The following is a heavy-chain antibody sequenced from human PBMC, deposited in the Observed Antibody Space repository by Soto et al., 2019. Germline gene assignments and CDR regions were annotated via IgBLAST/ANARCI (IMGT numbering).Heavy chain of an antibody. CDR1: EFTLPSNA. J-gene: IGHJ5*02. Sequence: EVQLLESGGGLVQPGGSLRLSVTASEFTLPSNALNWVAQAPGKGRDGVSATTGGAGLTYYADSVKGRFSVSSDNPGNTLYLQLNSLRPEDTAVYYCARVDRGSVARPTRLDPWGQGTLVTVSS. V-gene: IGHV3-23*01. D-gene: IGHD2-21*01. CDR3: ARVDRGSVARPTRLDP. CDR2: TTGGAGLT.